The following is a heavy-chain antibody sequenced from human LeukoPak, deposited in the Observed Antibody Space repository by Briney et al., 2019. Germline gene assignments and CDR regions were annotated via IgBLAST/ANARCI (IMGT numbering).Heavy chain of an antibody. D-gene: IGHD5-24*01. V-gene: IGHV1-69*05. CDR2: IIPIFGTA. J-gene: IGHJ4*02. CDR3: AREEEMATTLDY. Sequence: VKVSCKAPGGTFSSYAISWVRQAPGQGLEWMGGIIPIFGTANYAQKFQGRVTITTDESTSTAYMELSSLRSEDTAVYYCAREEEMATTLDYWGQGTLVTVSS. CDR1: GGTFSSYA.